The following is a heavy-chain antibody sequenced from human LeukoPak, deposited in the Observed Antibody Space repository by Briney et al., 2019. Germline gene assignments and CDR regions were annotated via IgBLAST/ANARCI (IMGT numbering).Heavy chain of an antibody. Sequence: PSETLSLTCTVSGGSISSSSYYWGWIRQPPGKGLEWIGSIYYSGSTYYNPSLKSRVTISVDTSKNQFSLKLSSVTAADTAVYYCARQVDTAKLKTRDYYYYMDVWGKGTTVTISS. V-gene: IGHV4-39*01. J-gene: IGHJ6*03. D-gene: IGHD5-18*01. CDR1: GGSISSSSYY. CDR3: ARQVDTAKLKTRDYYYYMDV. CDR2: IYYSGST.